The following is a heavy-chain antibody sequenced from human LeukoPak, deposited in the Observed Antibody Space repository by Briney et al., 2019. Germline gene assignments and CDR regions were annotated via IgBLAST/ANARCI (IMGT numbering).Heavy chain of an antibody. CDR2: INSDGGST. CDR1: EFIFSTYW. V-gene: IGHV3-74*01. CDR3: ARDRFFGMDV. J-gene: IGHJ6*02. Sequence: GGSLRLSCAASEFIFSTYWMHWVRQAPGKGLVWVSRINSDGGSTTYADSVKGRFTISGDNAKNMLYLQMNSLRAEDTAVYYCARDRFFGMDVWGQGTTVTVSS.